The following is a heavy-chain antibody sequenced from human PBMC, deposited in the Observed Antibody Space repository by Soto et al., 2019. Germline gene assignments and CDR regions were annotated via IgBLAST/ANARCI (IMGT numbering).Heavy chain of an antibody. CDR3: ARARDSSSSPGYACEM. D-gene: IGHD6-6*01. Sequence: PSETRSLTCAVSGGSISSGGYSWSWIQQPPGKGLEWIGYIYHSGSTYYNPSLKSRVTISVDRSKNHFSLKLSSVTAADTAVYYCARARDSSSSPGYACEMLGQGIMVIGS. CDR1: GGSISSGGYS. J-gene: IGHJ3*02. CDR2: IYHSGST. V-gene: IGHV4-30-2*01.